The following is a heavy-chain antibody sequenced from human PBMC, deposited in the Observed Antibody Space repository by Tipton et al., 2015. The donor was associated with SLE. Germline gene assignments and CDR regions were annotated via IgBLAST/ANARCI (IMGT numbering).Heavy chain of an antibody. CDR3: ARGIDAFDI. V-gene: IGHV4-38-2*02. CDR2: IYHSGST. CDR1: GGSISSYY. Sequence: TLSLTCTVSGGSISSYYWGWIRQPPGKGLEWIGSIYHSGSTYSNPSLKSRVTMSLDTSKNQFSLMLSSVTAADTAVYYCARGIDAFDIWGQGTMVTVSS. J-gene: IGHJ3*02.